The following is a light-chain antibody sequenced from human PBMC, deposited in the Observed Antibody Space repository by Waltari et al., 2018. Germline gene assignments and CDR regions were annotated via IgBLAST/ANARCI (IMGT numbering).Light chain of an antibody. Sequence: SSELTQDSAVSVALGQTVRITCQGDSLRSYYASWYQQKPGQAPVLIIYGKNNRPSWIPDRFSGSSSGNTASLTITGAQAEDEADYYCTSRDSSGNLVVFGGGTKLTVL. CDR1: SLRSYY. CDR2: GKN. V-gene: IGLV3-19*01. CDR3: TSRDSSGNLVV. J-gene: IGLJ2*01.